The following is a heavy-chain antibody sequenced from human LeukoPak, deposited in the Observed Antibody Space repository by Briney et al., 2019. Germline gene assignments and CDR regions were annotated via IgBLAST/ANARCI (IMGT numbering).Heavy chain of an antibody. CDR2: ISGTSKYI. J-gene: IGHJ6*03. Sequence: GGSLRLSCEGSGFSLSSYSMHWVRQAPGKGLEWVSSISGTSKYIHYSDSVKGRFTISRDNSKNSFYLQMNSLRVEDTAVYYCAREPQQFLEWLFDASPDYYYYMDVWGRGTTVTVSS. D-gene: IGHD3-3*01. CDR1: GFSLSSYS. CDR3: AREPQQFLEWLFDASPDYYYYMDV. V-gene: IGHV3-21*01.